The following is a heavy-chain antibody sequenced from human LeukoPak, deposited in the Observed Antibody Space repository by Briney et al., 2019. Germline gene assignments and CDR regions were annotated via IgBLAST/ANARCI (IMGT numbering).Heavy chain of an antibody. CDR1: GYTFTGYY. J-gene: IGHJ4*02. CDR2: INPNSGGT. V-gene: IGHV1-2*06. D-gene: IGHD3-3*01. CDR3: ARERYDFWSGYALGDY. Sequence: ASVKVSCKASGYTFTGYYMHWVRQAPGQGLEWMGRINPNSGGTNYAQKFQGRVTMTRDTSICTAYMELSRLRSDDTAVYYCARERYDFWSGYALGDYWGQGTLVTVSS.